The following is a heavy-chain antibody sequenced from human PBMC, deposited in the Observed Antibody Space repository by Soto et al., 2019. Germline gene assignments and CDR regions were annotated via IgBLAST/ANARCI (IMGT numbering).Heavy chain of an antibody. CDR1: GFTFSSYA. J-gene: IGHJ6*02. CDR3: AKLDYPQNYYYYYGMDV. V-gene: IGHV3-23*01. Sequence: GGSLRLSCAASGFTFSSYAMSWVRQAPGKGLEWVSAISGSGGSTYYADSVKGRFTISRDNSKNTLYLQMNSLRAEDTAVYYCAKLDYPQNYYYYYGMDVWGQGTTVTVSS. CDR2: ISGSGGST. D-gene: IGHD4-17*01.